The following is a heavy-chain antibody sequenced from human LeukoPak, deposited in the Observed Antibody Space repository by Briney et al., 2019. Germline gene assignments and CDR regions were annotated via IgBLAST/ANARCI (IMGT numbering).Heavy chain of an antibody. J-gene: IGHJ4*02. Sequence: RSSETLSLTCAVYGGSFIDYYWSWLRQPPGKGLEWIGEIDHSGSTTYNPSLKSRVTISVDTSENQFSLKLNSVTAADTAVYYCARGFSHWGQGTLVTVSS. V-gene: IGHV4-34*01. CDR1: GGSFIDYY. CDR2: IDHSGST. CDR3: ARGFSH. D-gene: IGHD3-3*01.